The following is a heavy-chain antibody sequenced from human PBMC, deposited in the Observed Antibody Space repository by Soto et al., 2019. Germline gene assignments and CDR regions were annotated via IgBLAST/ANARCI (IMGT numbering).Heavy chain of an antibody. CDR2: INPNSGGT. J-gene: IGHJ3*02. CDR3: ARAVPNYYDSSGYYSDAFDI. CDR1: GYTFTCYY. V-gene: IGHV1-2*04. Sequence: XSVKVSCKASGYTFTCYYMHWVRQAPGQGLEWMGWINPNSGGTNYAQKFQGWVTMTRDTSISTAYMELSRLRSDDTAVYYCARAVPNYYDSSGYYSDAFDIWGQGTMVTVSS. D-gene: IGHD3-22*01.